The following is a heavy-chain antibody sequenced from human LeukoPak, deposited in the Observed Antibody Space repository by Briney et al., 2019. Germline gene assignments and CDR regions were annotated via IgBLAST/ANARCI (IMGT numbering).Heavy chain of an antibody. Sequence: GESLKISCKASGYTFTNYGISWVRQAPGQGLEWMGWISAYNGNTNYAQKLQGRVTMTTDTSTSTAYMELRSLRSDDTAVYYCAREGSGWYGHYFDYWGQGTLVTVSS. CDR3: AREGSGWYGHYFDY. CDR1: GYTFTNYG. CDR2: ISAYNGNT. V-gene: IGHV1-18*01. J-gene: IGHJ4*02. D-gene: IGHD6-19*01.